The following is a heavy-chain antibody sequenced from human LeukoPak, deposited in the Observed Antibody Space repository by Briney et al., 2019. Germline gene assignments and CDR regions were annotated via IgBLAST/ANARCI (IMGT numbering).Heavy chain of an antibody. Sequence: SETLSLTCTVSAGSISSYYWNWIRQPAGKGLEWIGRVYPSGNTNYNPSVKSRVTISVDRSKQQLSLKLTSVTAADTAVYYCARDESGWYDPPLEYWGQGTLVTVSS. CDR2: VYPSGNT. CDR1: AGSISSYY. D-gene: IGHD6-19*01. CDR3: ARDESGWYDPPLEY. J-gene: IGHJ4*02. V-gene: IGHV4-4*07.